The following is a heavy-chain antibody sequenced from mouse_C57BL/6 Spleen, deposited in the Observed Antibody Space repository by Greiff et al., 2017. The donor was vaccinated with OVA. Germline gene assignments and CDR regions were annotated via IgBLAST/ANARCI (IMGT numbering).Heavy chain of an antibody. J-gene: IGHJ2*01. CDR3: ARGREVPGYFDY. V-gene: IGHV3-1*01. CDR2: ISNSGST. Sequence: EVKLMESGPGMVKPSQSLSLTCTVTGYSITSGYDWHWIRHFPGNKLEWMGYISNSGSTNSNPSLKSRISITHDTSKNHFFLKLNSVTTEDTATYYCARGREVPGYFDYWGQGTTLTVSS. CDR1: GYSITSGYD.